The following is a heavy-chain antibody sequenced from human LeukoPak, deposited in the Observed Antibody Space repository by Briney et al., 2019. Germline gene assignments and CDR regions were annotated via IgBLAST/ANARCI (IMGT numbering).Heavy chain of an antibody. CDR3: ARVAAAGTFYYYYYMDV. Sequence: SGGSLRLSCAASGFTFSNEKNWVRQAPGKGLEWVSYISSSGSTIYYADSVKGRFTISRDNAKNSLYLQMNSLRAEDTAVYYCARVAAAGTFYYYYYMDVWGKGTTVTISS. CDR1: GFTFSNE. D-gene: IGHD6-13*01. CDR2: ISSSGSTI. V-gene: IGHV3-48*03. J-gene: IGHJ6*03.